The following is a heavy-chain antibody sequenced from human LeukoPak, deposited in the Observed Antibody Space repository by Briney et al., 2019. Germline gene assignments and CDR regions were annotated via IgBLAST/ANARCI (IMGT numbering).Heavy chain of an antibody. D-gene: IGHD1-20*01. CDR3: AKNSGTYNWNDPHDY. CDR1: GFIFSTYG. V-gene: IGHV3-30*18. Sequence: GRSLRLSCAASGFIFSTYGMHWVRQAPGKGLEWVAVISYDGGNKYYAESVKGRSTISRDNSKNTLYLQMNSLRAEDTAVYYCAKNSGTYNWNDPHDYWGQGTLVTVSS. CDR2: ISYDGGNK. J-gene: IGHJ4*02.